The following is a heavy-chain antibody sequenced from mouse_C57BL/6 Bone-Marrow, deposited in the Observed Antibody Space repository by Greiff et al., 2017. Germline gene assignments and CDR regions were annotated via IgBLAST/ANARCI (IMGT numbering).Heavy chain of an antibody. Sequence: QVQLQQSGAELVRPGASVKLSCKASGYTFTSYGISWVKQRPGQGLEWIGEIDPGNGNTNYNEKFKGKATLTADKSSSPAYMELRSLTSEDSAVSFCAQARWFAFEGRGTVITVT. CDR2: IDPGNGNT. V-gene: IGHV1-81*01. D-gene: IGHD3-1*01. J-gene: IGHJ3*01. CDR3: AQARWFAF. CDR1: GYTFTSYG.